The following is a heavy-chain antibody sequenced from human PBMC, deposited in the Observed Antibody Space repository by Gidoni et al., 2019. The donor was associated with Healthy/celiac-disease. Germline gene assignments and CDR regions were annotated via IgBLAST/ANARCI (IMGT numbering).Heavy chain of an antibody. J-gene: IGHJ3*02. CDR1: GLTFRSYA. Sequence: EVLLVESAGVLVQPGGSLRLSCSACGLTFRSYAMNGVGQDRGNGMEYVSAISSKWGRTYYADSVKGRFTIYRDNSKNTLYRKMSSLRAEDTAVYYCVKFTTVTDHDAFDIWGQGTMVTVSS. V-gene: IGHV3-64D*09. CDR2: ISSKWGRT. D-gene: IGHD4-17*01. CDR3: VKFTTVTDHDAFDI.